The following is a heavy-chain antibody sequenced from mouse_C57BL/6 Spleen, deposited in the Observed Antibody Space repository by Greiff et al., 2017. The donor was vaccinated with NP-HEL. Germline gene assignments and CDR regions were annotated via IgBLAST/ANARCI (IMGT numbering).Heavy chain of an antibody. CDR2: IYPGDGDT. V-gene: IGHV1-82*01. Sequence: VKLVESGPELVKPGASVKISCKASGYAFSSSWMNWVKQRPGKGLEWIGRIYPGDGDTNYNGKFKGKATLTADKSSSTAYMQLSSLTSEDSAVYFCSRGGPGSGLLGYFDVWGTGTTVTVSS. CDR1: GYAFSSSW. CDR3: SRGGPGSGLLGYFDV. D-gene: IGHD2-3*01. J-gene: IGHJ1*03.